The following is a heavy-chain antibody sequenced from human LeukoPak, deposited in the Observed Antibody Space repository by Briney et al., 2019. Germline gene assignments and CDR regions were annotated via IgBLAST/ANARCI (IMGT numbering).Heavy chain of an antibody. V-gene: IGHV3-33*01. D-gene: IGHD1-14*01. Sequence: GGSLRLSCAASGFTFSSYGMHWVRQAPGKGLEWVAVIWYDGSNKYYADSVEGRFTISRDNSKNTLYLQMNSLRAEDTAVYYCATPEGAFDIWGQGTMVTVSS. J-gene: IGHJ3*02. CDR1: GFTFSSYG. CDR3: ATPEGAFDI. CDR2: IWYDGSNK.